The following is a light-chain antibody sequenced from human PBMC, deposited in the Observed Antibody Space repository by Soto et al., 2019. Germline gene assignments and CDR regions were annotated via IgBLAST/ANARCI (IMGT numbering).Light chain of an antibody. CDR2: DAS. CDR1: QCISSW. V-gene: IGKV1-5*01. J-gene: IGKJ1*01. Sequence: DIQMTQSLSSLSASVGDRVTITCRASQCISSWLAWYQQKPGKAPKLLMYDASSLEGGVPSRFSGSGSGTEFTLTISSLQPDDFATYHCQQYSSFSTFGQGTKVDIK. CDR3: QQYSSFST.